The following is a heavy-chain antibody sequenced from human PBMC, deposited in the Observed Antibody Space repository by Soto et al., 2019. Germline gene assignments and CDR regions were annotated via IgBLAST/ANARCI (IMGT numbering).Heavy chain of an antibody. CDR1: ALTFNKQA. CDR2: ISPSGATS. Sequence: GGSLRLSCTASALTFNKQAMSWLRQAPGKGPEWVSTISPSGATSMYADSVKGRFTIFKDNSQLYLHMNDLRVEYTAIYFCAKTEAMGAVTVKPRWCDSWGKRTLVTVSS. D-gene: IGHD5-18*01. CDR3: AKTEAMGAVTVKPRWCDS. J-gene: IGHJ5*01. V-gene: IGHV3-23*01.